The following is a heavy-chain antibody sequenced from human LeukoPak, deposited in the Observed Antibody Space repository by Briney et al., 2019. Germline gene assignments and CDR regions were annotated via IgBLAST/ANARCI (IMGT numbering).Heavy chain of an antibody. V-gene: IGHV1-18*01. CDR2: ISAYNGNT. J-gene: IGHJ6*02. CDR3: AREENYYDSSGYSNYYYGMDV. Sequence: ASVKVSCKASGYTFTSYGISWVRQAPGQGLEWMGWISAYNGNTNYAQKFQGRVTMTRDTSTSTVYMELSSLRSEDTAVYYCAREENYYDSSGYSNYYYGMDVWGQGTTVTVSS. D-gene: IGHD3-22*01. CDR1: GYTFTSYG.